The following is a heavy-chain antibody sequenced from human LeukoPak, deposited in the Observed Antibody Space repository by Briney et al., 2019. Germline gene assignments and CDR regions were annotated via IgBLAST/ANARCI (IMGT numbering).Heavy chain of an antibody. Sequence: GGSLRLSCVASGFTFSNAWMSWVRQAPGKGLEWVGRMKSKIAGGTTDYAAPVRGRFIISRDDSKNTLYLQMNSLKTEDTAVYYCSETGGDGHWGQGTLVTVSS. CDR3: SETGGDGH. D-gene: IGHD2-21*02. CDR1: GFTFSNAW. V-gene: IGHV3-15*01. J-gene: IGHJ4*02. CDR2: MKSKIAGGTT.